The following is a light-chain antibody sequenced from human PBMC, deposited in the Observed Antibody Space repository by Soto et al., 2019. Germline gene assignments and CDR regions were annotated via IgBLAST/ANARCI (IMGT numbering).Light chain of an antibody. CDR2: DAF. CDR3: QQRSNWPPGLT. Sequence: EIVLTQSPGTLSLSPGERATISCRATQSVSSYYLAWYQQKPGQAPRLLIYDAFNRATGIPGRFSGSASGADYTLTISSLEPEDFAVYYCQQRSNWPPGLTFGGGTREEFK. CDR1: QSVSSY. J-gene: IGKJ4*01. V-gene: IGKV3-11*01.